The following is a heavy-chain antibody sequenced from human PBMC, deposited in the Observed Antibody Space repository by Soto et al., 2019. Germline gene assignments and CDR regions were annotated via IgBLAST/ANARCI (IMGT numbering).Heavy chain of an antibody. CDR2: IKQDGSEK. Sequence: GGSLRLSCAASGFTFSSYWMSWVRQAPGKGLEWVANIKQDGSEKYYVDSVKGRFTISRDNAKNSLYLQMNSLRAEDTAVYYCATGGDVPAAYDAFDIWGQGTMVTVSS. D-gene: IGHD2-2*01. V-gene: IGHV3-7*01. J-gene: IGHJ3*02. CDR3: ATGGDVPAAYDAFDI. CDR1: GFTFSSYW.